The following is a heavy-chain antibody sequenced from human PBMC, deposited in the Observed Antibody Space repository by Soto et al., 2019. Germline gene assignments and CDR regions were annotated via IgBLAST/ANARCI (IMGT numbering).Heavy chain of an antibody. V-gene: IGHV3-49*04. D-gene: IGHD3-22*01. CDR1: GFTFDDYA. J-gene: IGHJ4*01. CDR2: IRSKTYGGTT. CDR3: SRIRTSMIVLVSDY. Sequence: PGWSLRLSCAASGFTFDDYAMHWVRQAPGKGLEWVGFIRSKTYGGTTEYAAAVKGRFIISRDDSKSIAYLQMDSLKTEDTAVYYCSRIRTSMIVLVSDYWGHGPQLTACS.